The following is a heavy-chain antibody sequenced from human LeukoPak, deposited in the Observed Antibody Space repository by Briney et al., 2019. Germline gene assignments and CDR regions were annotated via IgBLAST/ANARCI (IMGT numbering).Heavy chain of an antibody. Sequence: ASVKVSCKASGYTFTSYAMNWVRQAPGQGLEWMGWINTNTGNPTYAQGFTGRFVFSLDTSVSTAYLQISSLKAEDTAVYYCASTPLHYYYDSSSYFDYWGQGTLVTVSS. CDR3: ASTPLHYYYDSSSYFDY. J-gene: IGHJ4*02. CDR2: INTNTGNP. V-gene: IGHV7-4-1*02. CDR1: GYTFTSYA. D-gene: IGHD3-22*01.